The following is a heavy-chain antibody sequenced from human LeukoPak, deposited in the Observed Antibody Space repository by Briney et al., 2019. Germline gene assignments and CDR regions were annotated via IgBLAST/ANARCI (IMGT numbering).Heavy chain of an antibody. CDR3: ARDRLSAAGGWDLVFDH. CDR1: GYTFPSYG. CDR2: ISAYNGNT. D-gene: IGHD1-26*01. V-gene: IGHV1-18*01. Sequence: GASVKVSCKASGYTFPSYGISWVRQAPGQGLEWMGWISAYNGNTDYAQKLQGRVTMTTDTSTSTAYVELRSLRSDDTAVYYCARDRLSAAGGWDLVFDHWGQGTLVTVSS. J-gene: IGHJ4*02.